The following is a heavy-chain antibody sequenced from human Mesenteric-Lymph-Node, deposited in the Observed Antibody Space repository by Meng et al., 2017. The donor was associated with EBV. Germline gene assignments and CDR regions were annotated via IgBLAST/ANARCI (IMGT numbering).Heavy chain of an antibody. Sequence: QRPLRESGPGLVKPSETLSLTCTVSGGSISSSSYYWGWIRQPPGKGLEWIGTYYNSGSTHYNPSLKSRVTISVDTSNNQFSLRLISVTAADTAAYYCARQGPSGRTFDYWGQGTLVTVSS. CDR2: YYNSGST. V-gene: IGHV4-39*01. CDR1: GGSISSSSYY. CDR3: ARQGPSGRTFDY. D-gene: IGHD1-26*01. J-gene: IGHJ4*02.